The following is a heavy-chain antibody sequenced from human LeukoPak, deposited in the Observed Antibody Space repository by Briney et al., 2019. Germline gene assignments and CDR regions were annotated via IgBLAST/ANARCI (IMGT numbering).Heavy chain of an antibody. Sequence: ASVKVSCKASGYTFSSYGISWVRQAPGQGLEWMGWISAHNGNTNYAQKLQGRVTMTTDTSTSTAYMELRSLRSDDTAVYYCARDLVYYYDSAQSYWGQGTLVTVSS. CDR1: GYTFSSYG. J-gene: IGHJ4*02. CDR2: ISAHNGNT. V-gene: IGHV1-18*01. D-gene: IGHD3-22*01. CDR3: ARDLVYYYDSAQSY.